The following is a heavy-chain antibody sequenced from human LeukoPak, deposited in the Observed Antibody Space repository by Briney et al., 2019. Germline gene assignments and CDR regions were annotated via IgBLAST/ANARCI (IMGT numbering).Heavy chain of an antibody. Sequence: SETLSLTCAVYGGSFSGYYWSWIRQPPGKGLEWSGEINHSGSTNYNPSLKSRVTISVDTSKNQFSLKLSSVTAADTAVYYCARGFVVVPASYYYMDAWGKGTTVTVSS. D-gene: IGHD2-2*01. CDR1: GGSFSGYY. CDR3: ARGFVVVPASYYYMDA. J-gene: IGHJ6*03. V-gene: IGHV4-34*01. CDR2: INHSGST.